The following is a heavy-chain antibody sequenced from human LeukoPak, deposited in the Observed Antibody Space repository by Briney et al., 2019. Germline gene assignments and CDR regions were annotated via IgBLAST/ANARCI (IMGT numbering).Heavy chain of an antibody. Sequence: ASVEVSCKASGGTFSSYAISWVRQAPGQGLEWMGGIIPIFGTANYAQKFQGRVTITTDESTSTAYMELSSLRSEDTAVYYCAREALQAFDYWGQGTLVTVSS. V-gene: IGHV1-69*05. CDR1: GGTFSSYA. CDR3: AREALQAFDY. CDR2: IIPIFGTA. D-gene: IGHD4-11*01. J-gene: IGHJ4*02.